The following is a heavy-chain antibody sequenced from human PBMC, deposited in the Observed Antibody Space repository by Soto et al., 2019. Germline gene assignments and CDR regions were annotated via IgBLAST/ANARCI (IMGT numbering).Heavy chain of an antibody. CDR3: ARLGGLTEFSGPRYKLEQ. CDR2: IFYTGTT. J-gene: IGHJ4*02. Sequence: PSVTLSLTCTVAGGSVLSRSSLLLWIRLSPWKGLEWLGEIFYTGTTYYHPSLGRRITMSVDSCKSLFCLRLSSVTAADPALYYCARLGGLTEFSGPRYKLEQWGRGILVTVCS. D-gene: IGHD1-1*01. V-gene: IGHV4-39*02. CDR1: GGSVLSRSSL.